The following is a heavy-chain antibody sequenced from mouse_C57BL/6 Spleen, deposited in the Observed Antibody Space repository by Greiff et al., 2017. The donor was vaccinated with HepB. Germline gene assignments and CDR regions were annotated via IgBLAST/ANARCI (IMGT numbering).Heavy chain of an antibody. CDR1: GFTFSSYA. J-gene: IGHJ2*01. D-gene: IGHD2-5*01. CDR2: ISDGGSYT. Sequence: EVQLVESGGGLVKPGGSLKLSCAASGFTFSSYAMSWVRQTPEKRLEWVATISDGGSYTYYPDNVKGRFTISRDNAKNNLYLQMSHLKSEDTAMYYCAREYSNGYFDYWGQGTTLTVSS. CDR3: AREYSNGYFDY. V-gene: IGHV5-4*01.